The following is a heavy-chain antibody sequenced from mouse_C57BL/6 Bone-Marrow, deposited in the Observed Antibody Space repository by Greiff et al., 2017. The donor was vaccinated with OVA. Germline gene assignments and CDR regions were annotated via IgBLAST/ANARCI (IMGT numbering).Heavy chain of an antibody. Sequence: EVKLVESGGGLVKPGGSLKLSCAASGFTFSSYTMSWVRQTPENRLEWVATISGGGGNTYYPDSVKGRLTISRDNAKNTLYLQMSSLRSEDTALYYCVEVLRVWGTGTTVTVSS. CDR2: ISGGGGNT. CDR1: GFTFSSYT. J-gene: IGHJ1*03. CDR3: VEVLRV. V-gene: IGHV5-9*01. D-gene: IGHD2-14*01.